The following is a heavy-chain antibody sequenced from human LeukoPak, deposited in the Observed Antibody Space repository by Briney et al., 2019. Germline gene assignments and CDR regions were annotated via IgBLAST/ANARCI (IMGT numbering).Heavy chain of an antibody. CDR1: GFTFSSYA. CDR3: ARDAPFMDV. J-gene: IGHJ6*02. Sequence: GGSLRLSCAASGFTFSSYAMHWVRQAPGKGLEYVSTISSTGGSTSYANSVKGRFTISRDNSKSTLYLQMGSLRVEDMAVYYCARDAPFMDVWGQGTTVTVSS. CDR2: ISSTGGST. V-gene: IGHV3-64*01.